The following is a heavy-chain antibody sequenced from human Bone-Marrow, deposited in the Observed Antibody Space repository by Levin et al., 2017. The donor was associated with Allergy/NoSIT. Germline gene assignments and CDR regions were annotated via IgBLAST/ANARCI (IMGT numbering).Heavy chain of an antibody. J-gene: IGHJ3*02. Sequence: GESLKISCAASGFTFSSYGLHWVRQAPGKGLEWVAGIWYRGSKEYYADSVKGRFTISRDNSKHTLNLQMSSLRGEDTAVYYCTRRGWFGELDDGFDIWGQGTMVTVS. CDR1: GFTFSSYG. D-gene: IGHD3-10*01. V-gene: IGHV3-33*01. CDR3: TRRGWFGELDDGFDI. CDR2: IWYRGSKE.